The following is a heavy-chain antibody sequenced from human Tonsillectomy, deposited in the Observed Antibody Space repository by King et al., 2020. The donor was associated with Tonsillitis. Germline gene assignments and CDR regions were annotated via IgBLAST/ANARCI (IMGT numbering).Heavy chain of an antibody. V-gene: IGHV3-64D*06. Sequence: VQLVESGGGLVQPGGSLRLSCSASTFTFSNYAMHWVRQAPGKGLEYVSTISGNGGSTYYADSVKGRFTISRDNSKNTLSLQMSSLRAEDTAIYYCVRTRYYYDTSGYPDWGQGTLVTVSS. CDR1: TFTFSNYA. J-gene: IGHJ4*02. CDR2: ISGNGGST. D-gene: IGHD3-22*01. CDR3: VRTRYYYDTSGYPD.